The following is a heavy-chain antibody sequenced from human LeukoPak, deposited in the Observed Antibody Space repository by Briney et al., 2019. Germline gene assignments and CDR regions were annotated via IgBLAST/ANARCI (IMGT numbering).Heavy chain of an antibody. CDR1: GGSLSTGPYF. CDR2: IWASGST. Sequence: SETLSLTCSVPGGSLSTGPYFWGWIRQSPGRGLEWIGYIWASGSTNYSASLCGRVAISLDKSRNHFTLMVTAVTAADTAFYYCAKKGPEHLPTYFGHWGRGILVTVSS. V-gene: IGHV4-61*05. J-gene: IGHJ4*02. CDR3: AKKGPEHLPTYFGH. D-gene: IGHD2-21*01.